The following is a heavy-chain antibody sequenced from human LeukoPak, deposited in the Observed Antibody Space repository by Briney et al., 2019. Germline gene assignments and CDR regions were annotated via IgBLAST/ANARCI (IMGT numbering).Heavy chain of an antibody. V-gene: IGHV3-21*01. J-gene: IGHJ4*02. D-gene: IGHD1-26*01. CDR1: GFTFCSIS. Sequence: GGSLRLSRAVSGFTFCSISMSWDRQAPGKGLEWVSSISSGSSYIFYADSVKGRFTISRDNAKNSLYLQMNSLRAEDTAVYYCAREFFDREGGTTVLDYWGQGTLVTVSS. CDR3: AREFFDREGGTTVLDY. CDR2: ISSGSSYI.